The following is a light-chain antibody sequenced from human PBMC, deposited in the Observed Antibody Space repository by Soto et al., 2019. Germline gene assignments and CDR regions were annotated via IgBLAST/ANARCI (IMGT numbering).Light chain of an antibody. V-gene: IGLV2-14*03. CDR2: DVN. Sequence: QSALTQPASVSGSPGQSITISCTVTSSNIGAFTFVSWYQQHPGKVPKLMIFDVNRRPSGVSDRFSGSKSGNTASLTISGLQAEDEGDYYCSSYTTSSTHVFGSGTKLTVL. CDR3: SSYTTSSTHV. CDR1: SSNIGAFTF. J-gene: IGLJ1*01.